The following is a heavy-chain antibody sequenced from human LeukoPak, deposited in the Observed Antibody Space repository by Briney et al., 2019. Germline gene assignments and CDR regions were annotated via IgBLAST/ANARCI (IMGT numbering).Heavy chain of an antibody. J-gene: IGHJ6*02. CDR1: GYTFTSYG. D-gene: IGHD2-15*01. V-gene: IGHV1-18*01. CDR2: ISAYNGNT. CDR3: ARDNYCSGGSCYHDYYGMDV. Sequence: GASVKVSCKASGYTFTSYGISWVRQAPGQGLEWMGWISAYNGNTNYAQKLQGRVTMTTDTSTSTAYMELRSLRSDDTAVYYCARDNYCSGGSCYHDYYGMDVWGQGTTVTVSS.